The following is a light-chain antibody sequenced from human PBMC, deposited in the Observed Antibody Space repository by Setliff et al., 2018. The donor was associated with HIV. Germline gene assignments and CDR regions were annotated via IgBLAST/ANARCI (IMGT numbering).Light chain of an antibody. Sequence: QSVLTQPASVSGSPGQSITISCTGTSSDVAIYNLVSWYQQHPGKAPKLMISEVNKRPSGVSDRFSGSKSGNTASLTISGLQAEDAADYYCCSYAGSTYYVFGTGTKVTVL. CDR2: EVN. V-gene: IGLV2-23*02. CDR3: CSYAGSTYYV. J-gene: IGLJ1*01. CDR1: SSDVAIYNL.